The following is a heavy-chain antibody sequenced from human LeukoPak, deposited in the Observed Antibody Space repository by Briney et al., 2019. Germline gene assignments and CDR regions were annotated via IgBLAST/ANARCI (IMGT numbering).Heavy chain of an antibody. V-gene: IGHV4-39*01. CDR1: GGSISTNTYY. CDR3: ARRPSYYIDV. J-gene: IGHJ6*03. Sequence: PSETLSLTCTVSGGSISTNTYYWGWIRQPPGKGLEWIGTIYYSGTTYYNPSLKSRVTISVDTSKNQFSLKLTSVTAADTAVYYCARRPSYYIDVWGKGTTVTVSS. CDR2: IYYSGTT.